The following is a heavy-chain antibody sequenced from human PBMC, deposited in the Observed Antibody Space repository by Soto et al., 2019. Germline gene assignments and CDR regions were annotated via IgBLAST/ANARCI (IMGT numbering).Heavy chain of an antibody. Sequence: EVQLVESGGGLVKPGGSLRLSCAASGFTFSSYSMNWVRQAPGKGLEWVSSISSSSSYIYYADSVKGRFTISRDNAKNAQYLQMNSRRAEETAVYYCAAGVVGAATRDYWGQGTLVTVSS. CDR3: AAGVVGAATRDY. V-gene: IGHV3-21*01. CDR1: GFTFSSYS. J-gene: IGHJ4*02. D-gene: IGHD2-15*01. CDR2: ISSSSSYI.